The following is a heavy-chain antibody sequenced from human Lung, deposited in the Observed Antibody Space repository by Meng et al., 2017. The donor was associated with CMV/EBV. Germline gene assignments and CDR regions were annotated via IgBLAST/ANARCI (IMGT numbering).Heavy chain of an antibody. J-gene: IGHJ5*02. CDR1: AYTFTGYY. CDR3: ARGSYYYDSSGPLDP. Sequence: ASVKVSCKAFAYTFTGYYLHWVRQAPGQGLEWMGWINANSGGTNYAQKFQGRVTMTRDTAIGTAYMSLSRLRSDDTAVYYCARGSYYYDSSGPLDPWGQGTLVTVSS. CDR2: INANSGGT. V-gene: IGHV1-2*02. D-gene: IGHD3-22*01.